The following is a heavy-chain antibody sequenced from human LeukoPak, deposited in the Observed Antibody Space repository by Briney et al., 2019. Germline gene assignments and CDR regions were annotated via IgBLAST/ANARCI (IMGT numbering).Heavy chain of an antibody. CDR3: AKSRRDYYYYYYMDV. CDR2: INHSEST. J-gene: IGHJ6*03. CDR1: GGSFSGYY. Sequence: SETLSLTCAVYGGSFSGYYWSWIRQPPGKGLEWSGEINHSESTNYNPSLKSRVTISVDTSKNQFSLKLSSVTAADTAVYYCAKSRRDYYYYYYMDVWRKGTTVTVSS. V-gene: IGHV4-34*01.